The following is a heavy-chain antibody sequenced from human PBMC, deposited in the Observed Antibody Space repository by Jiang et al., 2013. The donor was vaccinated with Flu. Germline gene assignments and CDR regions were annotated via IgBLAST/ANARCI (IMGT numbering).Heavy chain of an antibody. CDR2: INTNTRNP. Sequence: QSGSELKKPGASVKVSCKASGYTFTSYAMNWVRQAPGQGLEWMGWINTNTRNPTYAQGFTGRFVFSLDTSVSTAYLQICSLKAEDTAVYYCARERLTCTNGVCYRTLFGMDVWGQGTTVTVSS. CDR3: ARERLTCTNGVCYRTLFGMDV. D-gene: IGHD2-8*01. V-gene: IGHV7-4-1*01. CDR1: GYTFTSYA. J-gene: IGHJ6*02.